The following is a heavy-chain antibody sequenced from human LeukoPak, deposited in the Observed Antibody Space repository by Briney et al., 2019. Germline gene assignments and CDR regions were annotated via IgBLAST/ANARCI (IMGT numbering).Heavy chain of an antibody. CDR3: ARAGGMNKNWFDP. CDR1: EFTFTDYY. J-gene: IGHJ5*02. CDR2: ISSSGSTI. D-gene: IGHD2-8*02. Sequence: PGGSLRLSCAASEFTFTDYYMSWIRQAPGKGLEWISFISSSGSTIYYADSVKGRFTISRDNAKNSLYLQMNSLRAEDTAVYYCARAGGMNKNWFDPWGQGTLVTVSS. V-gene: IGHV3-11*04.